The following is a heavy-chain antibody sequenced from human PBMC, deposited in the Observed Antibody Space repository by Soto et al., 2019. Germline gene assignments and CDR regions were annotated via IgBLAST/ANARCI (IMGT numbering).Heavy chain of an antibody. CDR2: ISPDGSNK. Sequence: QVKLVESGGGVVQPGRSLRLSCAASGFTFSSYGMHWVRQAPGKGLEWVAVISPDGSNKDYADSVKGRFTISRDNSKNTLYPQMTSLRVEDTAVYYGANPLSSLQWPPFDPWGHGTLVTVSS. D-gene: IGHD6-19*01. CDR3: ANPLSSLQWPPFDP. CDR1: GFTFSSYG. J-gene: IGHJ5*02. V-gene: IGHV3-30*18.